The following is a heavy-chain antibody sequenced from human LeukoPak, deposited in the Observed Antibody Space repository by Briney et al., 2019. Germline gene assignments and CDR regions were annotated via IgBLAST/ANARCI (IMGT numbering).Heavy chain of an antibody. CDR2: INPNSGGT. Sequence: GASVKVSCKASGYTFTGYYMHWVRQAPGQGLEWMGWINPNSGGTNYAQKFRGRVTMTRDTSISTAYMELSRLRSDDTAVYYCARSYYDFWSGYSSRVLDYWGQGTLVTVSS. V-gene: IGHV1-2*02. CDR1: GYTFTGYY. D-gene: IGHD3-3*01. J-gene: IGHJ4*02. CDR3: ARSYYDFWSGYSSRVLDY.